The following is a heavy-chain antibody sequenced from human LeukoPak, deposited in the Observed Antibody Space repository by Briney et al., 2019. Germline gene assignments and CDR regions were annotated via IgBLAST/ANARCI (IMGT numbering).Heavy chain of an antibody. CDR2: IYYSGST. D-gene: IGHD3-10*01. J-gene: IGHJ6*03. Sequence: SETLSLTCTVSGGSISSSSYYWGWVRQPPGKGLEWIGSIYYSGSTYYNPSLKSRVTISVDTSKNQFSLKLSSVTAADTAVYYCARGRGVRGVIIPYYYYYMDVWGKGTTVTVSS. CDR1: GGSISSSSYY. V-gene: IGHV4-39*07. CDR3: ARGRGVRGVIIPYYYYYMDV.